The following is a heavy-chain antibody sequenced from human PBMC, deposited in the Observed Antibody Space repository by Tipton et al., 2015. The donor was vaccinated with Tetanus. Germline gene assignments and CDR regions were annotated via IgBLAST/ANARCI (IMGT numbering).Heavy chain of an antibody. Sequence: TLSLTCNVSGGSISDKKYYWGWIRQPPGKGLEWIASIYFKGDTYYSPSLKSRVTIDVDTSQNLFSLTLTSATAADTAIYYCARRLYGYWFDPWGQGAQVTVSS. CDR3: ARRLYGYWFDP. CDR2: IYFKGDT. V-gene: IGHV4-39*02. D-gene: IGHD3-10*01. J-gene: IGHJ5*02. CDR1: GGSISDKKYY.